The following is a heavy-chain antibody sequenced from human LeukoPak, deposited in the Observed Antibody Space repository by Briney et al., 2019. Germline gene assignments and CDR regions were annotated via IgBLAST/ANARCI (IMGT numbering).Heavy chain of an antibody. D-gene: IGHD3-10*01. CDR1: GFTFSSYG. CDR3: AKDLGRFGEFLDFDY. Sequence: GGSLRLSCAASGFTFSSYGMSWVRQAPGKGLEWVSAISGSGGSTYYADSVKGRFTISRDNSKNTLYLQMNSLRAEDTAVYYCAKDLGRFGEFLDFDYWGQGTLVTVSS. V-gene: IGHV3-23*01. J-gene: IGHJ4*02. CDR2: ISGSGGST.